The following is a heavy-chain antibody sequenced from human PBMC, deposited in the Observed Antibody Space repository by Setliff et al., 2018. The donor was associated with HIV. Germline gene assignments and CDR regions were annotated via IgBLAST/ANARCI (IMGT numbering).Heavy chain of an antibody. CDR2: IRYDGSNK. CDR3: AKSPLQYLGAYYYYMDV. CDR1: GFTFSSYG. Sequence: PGESLRLSCAASGFTFSSYGMHWVRQAPGKGLEWVAFIRYDGSNKYYADSVKGRFTISRDNSKNTLYLQMNSLRAEDTAVYYCAKSPLQYLGAYYYYMDVWGKGTTGTVSS. V-gene: IGHV3-30*02. D-gene: IGHD4-4*01. J-gene: IGHJ6*03.